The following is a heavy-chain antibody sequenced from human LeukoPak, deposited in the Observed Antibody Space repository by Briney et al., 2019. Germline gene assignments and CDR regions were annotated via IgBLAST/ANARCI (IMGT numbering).Heavy chain of an antibody. J-gene: IGHJ4*02. CDR1: GFTFSTYE. V-gene: IGHV3-48*03. D-gene: IGHD2-2*01. Sequence: GGSLRLSCAASGFTFSTYEMNWVRQAPGKGLEWVSYISSGDSTIYYADSVKGRFTISRDNSKNTLYLQMNSLRAEDTAVYYCARGVGRVVESVHFDYWGQGTLVTVSS. CDR3: ARGVGRVVESVHFDY. CDR2: ISSGDSTI.